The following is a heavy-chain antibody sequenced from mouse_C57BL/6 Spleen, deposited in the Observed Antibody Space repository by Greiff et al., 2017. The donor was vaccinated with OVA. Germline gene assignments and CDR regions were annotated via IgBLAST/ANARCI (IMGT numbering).Heavy chain of an antibody. CDR2: IDPSDSET. CDR3: ARGDGYDGGFAY. V-gene: IGHV1-52*01. CDR1: GYTFTSYW. J-gene: IGHJ3*01. Sequence: QVQLQQSGAELVRPGSSVKLSCKASGYTFTSYWMHWVKQRPIQGLEWIGNIDPSDSETHYNQKFKDKATLTVDKSSSTAYMQLSSLTSEDSAVYYCARGDGYDGGFAYWGQGTLVTVSA. D-gene: IGHD2-2*01.